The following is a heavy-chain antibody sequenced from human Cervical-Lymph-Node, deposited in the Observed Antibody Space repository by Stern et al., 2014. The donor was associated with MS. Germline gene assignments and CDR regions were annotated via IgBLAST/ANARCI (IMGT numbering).Heavy chain of an antibody. D-gene: IGHD2-8*01. J-gene: IGHJ2*01. V-gene: IGHV4-31*03. CDR1: GVSISSGDFC. Sequence: VQLVESGPGLVKPSQTLSLICNVSGVSISSGDFCWGWIRQHPGKGLEWIGSILNRGCTYYNPSLKSRVTVSLDTSKNQFSLRLTSVTAADTAVYYCARDGVASAGRYFDLWGRGSLVTVSS. CDR2: ILNRGCT. CDR3: ARDGVASAGRYFDL.